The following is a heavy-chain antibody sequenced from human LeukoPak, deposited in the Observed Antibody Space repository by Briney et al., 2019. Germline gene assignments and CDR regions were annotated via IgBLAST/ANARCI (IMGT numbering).Heavy chain of an antibody. V-gene: IGHV1-2*02. D-gene: IGHD3-3*01. CDR2: INPNSGGT. Sequence: ASVKVSCKASGYTFTSYYMHWVRQAPGQGLEWMGIINPNSGGTNYAQKFQGRVTMTRDTSISTAYMELSRLRSDDTAVYYCARGYTIFAPFDIWGQGTMVTVSS. CDR1: GYTFTSYY. CDR3: ARGYTIFAPFDI. J-gene: IGHJ3*02.